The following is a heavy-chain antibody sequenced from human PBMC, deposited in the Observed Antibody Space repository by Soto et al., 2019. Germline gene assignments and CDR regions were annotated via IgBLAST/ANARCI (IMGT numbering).Heavy chain of an antibody. CDR3: TTDSRFLEWSSYYYGMDV. CDR1: GFTFSSAW. D-gene: IGHD3-3*01. J-gene: IGHJ6*02. Sequence: GGSLRLSCAASGFTFSSAWMSWVRQAPGKXLEWVGRIKSKTDGGTTDYAAPVKGRFTISRDDSKNTLYLQMNSLKTEDTAMYYCTTDSRFLEWSSYYYGMDVWGQGTTVTVSS. CDR2: IKSKTDGGTT. V-gene: IGHV3-15*01.